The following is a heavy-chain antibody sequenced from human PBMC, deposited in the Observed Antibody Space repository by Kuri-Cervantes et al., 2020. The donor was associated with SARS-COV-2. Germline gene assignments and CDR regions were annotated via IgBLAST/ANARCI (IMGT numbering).Heavy chain of an antibody. CDR2: LNQDGST. J-gene: IGHJ4*02. V-gene: IGHV4-34*01. D-gene: IGHD1-26*01. Sequence: SETLSLTCAVIGGSINGHYWSWIRQPPGKGLEWIGELNQDGSTNYNPSLKSRITISGDASKNQFSLKVTSVTAADTAVYYCARAEYQPGSTTPFDYWGQGTLVTVSS. CDR3: ARAEYQPGSTTPFDY. CDR1: GGSINGHY.